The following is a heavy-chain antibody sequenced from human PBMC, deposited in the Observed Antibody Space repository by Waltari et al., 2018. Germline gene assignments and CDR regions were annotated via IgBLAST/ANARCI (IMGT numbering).Heavy chain of an antibody. Sequence: QVQLQESGPGLVKPSETLSLTCTVSGGSISSYYWSWIRQPAGKGLEWIGRIYTSGSTNYNPARKSRVTMSVDTAKNQFSLKLSSVTAADTAVYYCARVVVATKRYFDLWGRGTLVTVSS. D-gene: IGHD5-12*01. CDR1: GGSISSYY. V-gene: IGHV4-4*07. CDR3: ARVVVATKRYFDL. J-gene: IGHJ2*01. CDR2: IYTSGST.